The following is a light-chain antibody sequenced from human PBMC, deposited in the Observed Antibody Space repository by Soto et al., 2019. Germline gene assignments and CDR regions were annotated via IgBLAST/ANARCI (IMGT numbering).Light chain of an antibody. CDR1: QSIGSW. CDR3: QQYNSYWA. CDR2: KAS. V-gene: IGKV1-5*03. J-gene: IGKJ1*01. Sequence: DIQMTQSPSTLSASVGDRVAITCRASQSIGSWVAWYQQKPGKAPKLLIYKASSLESGVPSRFSGSGSGTEFTLTISSLQPDDFATYYCQQYNSYWAFGQGTKVDIK.